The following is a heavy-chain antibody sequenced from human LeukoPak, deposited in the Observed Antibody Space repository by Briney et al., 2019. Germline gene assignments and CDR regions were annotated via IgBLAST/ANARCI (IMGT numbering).Heavy chain of an antibody. Sequence: PGGSLRLSCAASGFTFSSYAMSWVRQAPGKGLEWVSAISGSGGSTYYADSVKGRFTISRDNAKNSVYLQINSLRVEHTAVYYCARIGYSSSSTDYWGQGTMVTVSS. CDR1: GFTFSSYA. D-gene: IGHD6-6*01. CDR3: ARIGYSSSSTDY. CDR2: ISGSGGST. V-gene: IGHV3-23*01. J-gene: IGHJ4*02.